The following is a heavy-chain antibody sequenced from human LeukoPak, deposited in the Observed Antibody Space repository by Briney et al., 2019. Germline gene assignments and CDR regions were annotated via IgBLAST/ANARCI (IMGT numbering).Heavy chain of an antibody. CDR1: GFTVSSNY. V-gene: IGHV3-53*01. CDR2: IYSGGST. D-gene: IGHD3-16*02. J-gene: IGHJ1*01. CDR3: ARASPYDYVWGSYRSPEYFRH. Sequence: GGSLRLSCAASGFTVSSNYMSWVRQAPGKGLEWVSVIYSGGSTYYADSVKGRFTISRDNSKNTLYLQMNSLRAEDTAVYYCARASPYDYVWGSYRSPEYFRHWGQGTLVTVSS.